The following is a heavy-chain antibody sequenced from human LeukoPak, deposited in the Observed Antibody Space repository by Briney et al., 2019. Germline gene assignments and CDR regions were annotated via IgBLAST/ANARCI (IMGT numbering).Heavy chain of an antibody. CDR3: ARAYNYYDSSGYYSY. J-gene: IGHJ4*02. CDR2: TSTSASTR. V-gene: IGHV3-11*04. Sequence: GGSLRLSCAASGFAFSDYYMSWIRQAPGKGLEWVSYTSTSASTRYYADSVKGRFTISRDNAKNSLYLQMNSLRAEDTAVYYCARAYNYYDSSGYYSYWGQGTLVTVSS. D-gene: IGHD3-22*01. CDR1: GFAFSDYY.